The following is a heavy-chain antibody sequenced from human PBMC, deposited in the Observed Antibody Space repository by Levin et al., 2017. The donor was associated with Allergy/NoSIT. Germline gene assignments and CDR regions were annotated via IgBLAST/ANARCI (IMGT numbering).Heavy chain of an antibody. V-gene: IGHV4-39*07. CDR3: SGKPNSPYYYYYGLDV. CDR1: GDSISNANYY. Sequence: SQTLSLTCTVSGDSISNANYYWAWIRQPPGKGLEWIGSVYYTGSAYYNPSLKTRLTMSVDTSKNQFSLRFDSVTAADTAIYYCSGKPNSPYYYYYGLDVWGQGTAVTVSS. D-gene: IGHD2/OR15-2a*01. J-gene: IGHJ6*02. CDR2: VYYTGSA.